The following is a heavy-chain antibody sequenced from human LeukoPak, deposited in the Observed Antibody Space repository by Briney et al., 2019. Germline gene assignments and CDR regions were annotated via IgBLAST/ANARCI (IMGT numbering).Heavy chain of an antibody. V-gene: IGHV4-31*03. CDR1: GGSISSNGYY. J-gene: IGHJ3*02. Sequence: SETLSLTCTVSGGSISSNGYYWTWIRQHPGKGLEWIGYIHNSGSTYYNPSLKSRVTISVDTSKNQFSLKLSSVTAADTAVYYCARYVLVVVTAPRAFDIWGQGTLVTVSS. CDR2: IHNSGST. D-gene: IGHD2-21*02. CDR3: ARYVLVVVTAPRAFDI.